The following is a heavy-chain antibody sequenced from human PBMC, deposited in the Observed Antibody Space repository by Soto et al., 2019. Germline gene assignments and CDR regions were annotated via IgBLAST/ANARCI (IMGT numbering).Heavy chain of an antibody. D-gene: IGHD6-13*01. Sequence: ASVKVSCKASGYTFTGFYIHWVRQAPGQGLEWMGWISAYNGNTNYAQKLQGRVTMTTDTSTSTAYMELRSLRSDDTAVYYCARDLPVLAAAGENSDYRGQGTLVTVS. V-gene: IGHV1-18*04. CDR3: ARDLPVLAAAGENSDY. J-gene: IGHJ4*02. CDR2: ISAYNGNT. CDR1: GYTFTGFY.